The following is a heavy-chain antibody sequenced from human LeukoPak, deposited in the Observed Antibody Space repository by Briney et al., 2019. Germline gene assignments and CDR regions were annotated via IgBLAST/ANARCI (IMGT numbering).Heavy chain of an antibody. CDR3: AREFATCSSTSCYTAYFDY. Sequence: SETLSLTCTVSGGSISSGSYYWSWIRQPAGKGLEWIGRIYTSGNTNYNPSLKSRVTISVDTSKNQFSLKLSSVTAADTAVYYCAREFATCSSTSCYTAYFDYWGQGTLVTVSS. V-gene: IGHV4-61*02. D-gene: IGHD2-2*02. J-gene: IGHJ4*02. CDR1: GGSISSGSYY. CDR2: IYTSGNT.